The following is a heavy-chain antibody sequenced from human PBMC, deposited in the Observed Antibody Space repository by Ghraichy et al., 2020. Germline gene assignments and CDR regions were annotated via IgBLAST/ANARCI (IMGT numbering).Heavy chain of an antibody. CDR1: GFIFSGYW. Sequence: GGSLRLSCAASGFIFSGYWMSWVRQAPGKGPEWVANIKKDGSEKYYVDSVKGRFTISRDNAKNSLYLQMNSLRAEDTAVYYCAREIDQLRYLDSWGPGTLVIVSS. CDR3: AREIDQLRYLDS. J-gene: IGHJ4*02. V-gene: IGHV3-7*03. D-gene: IGHD1-1*01. CDR2: IKKDGSEK.